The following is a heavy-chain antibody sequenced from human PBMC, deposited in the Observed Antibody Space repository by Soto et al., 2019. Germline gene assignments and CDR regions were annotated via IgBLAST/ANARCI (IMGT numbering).Heavy chain of an antibody. Sequence: SETLSLTCAVSGVSISSGGYSWSWIRQPPGKGLEWIGYIYHSGSTYYNPSLKSRVTISVDRSKNQFSLKLSSVTAADTAVYYCARVPSPWGQGTLVTVSS. CDR3: ARVPSP. V-gene: IGHV4-30-2*01. J-gene: IGHJ5*02. CDR1: GVSISSGGYS. CDR2: IYHSGST.